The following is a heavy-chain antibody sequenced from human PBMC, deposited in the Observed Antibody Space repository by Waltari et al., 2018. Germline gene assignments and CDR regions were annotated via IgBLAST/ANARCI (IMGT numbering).Heavy chain of an antibody. J-gene: IGHJ6*02. CDR1: GYSPRDYW. V-gene: IGHV5-51*01. D-gene: IGHD6-19*01. Sequence: EVQLVQSGAEVKKPGESLKISCQASGYSPRDYWIAWVRRMPGKGLEWMGIIYRGDSDTRYSPSFQGQVTISVDKSLDTAYLQWSSLKASDTGIYYCARPWNSGWYYSGMDVWGQGTSVTVSS. CDR3: ARPWNSGWYYSGMDV. CDR2: IYRGDSDT.